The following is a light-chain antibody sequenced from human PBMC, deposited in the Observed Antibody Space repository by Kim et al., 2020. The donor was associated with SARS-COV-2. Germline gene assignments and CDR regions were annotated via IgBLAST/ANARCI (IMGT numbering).Light chain of an antibody. J-gene: IGKJ4*01. CDR1: QGISSF. V-gene: IGKV1-9*01. Sequence: ASVGDRVTITCRASQGISSFLAWYQQKPGNAPKLLIYAASTLQSGVPSRFSGSGSGTDFTLTISSLQPEDFATYYCQQLNSYPLTFGGGTKVEIK. CDR3: QQLNSYPLT. CDR2: AAS.